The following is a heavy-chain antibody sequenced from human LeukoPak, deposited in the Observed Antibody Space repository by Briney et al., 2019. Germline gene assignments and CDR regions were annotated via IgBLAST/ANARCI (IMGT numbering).Heavy chain of an antibody. CDR3: ARSRNGGLARGLWASNKRGAAAPPDV. V-gene: IGHV4-34*01. D-gene: IGHD2-2*01. J-gene: IGHJ6*04. CDR2: INHSGST. Sequence: SETLSLTCAVYGGSFSGYYWSWIRQPPGKGLEWIGEINHSGSTNYNPSLKSRVAISVDTSNNQFSLKLSSVTAADTAVYYCARSRNGGLARGLWASNKRGAAAPPDVWGKGTTVTVSS. CDR1: GGSFSGYY.